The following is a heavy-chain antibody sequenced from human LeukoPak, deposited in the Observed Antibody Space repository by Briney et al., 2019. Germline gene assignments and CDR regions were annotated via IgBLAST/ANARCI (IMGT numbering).Heavy chain of an antibody. D-gene: IGHD5-12*01. Sequence: ASVKVSCKASGGTFSSYAISWVRQAPGQGLEWMGGIIPIFGTANYAQKFQGRVTITADESTSTAYMELSSLRSEDTAVYYCARVPRARAGYAYYFDYWGQGTLVTASS. CDR3: ARVPRARAGYAYYFDY. CDR1: GGTFSSYA. V-gene: IGHV1-69*13. J-gene: IGHJ4*02. CDR2: IIPIFGTA.